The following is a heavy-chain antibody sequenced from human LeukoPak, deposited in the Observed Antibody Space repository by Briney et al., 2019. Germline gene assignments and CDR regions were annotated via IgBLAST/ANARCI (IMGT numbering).Heavy chain of an antibody. CDR1: GGSISSYY. CDR3: ARRPNVYYGFDY. D-gene: IGHD2-8*01. CDR2: IYYSGST. J-gene: IGHJ4*02. V-gene: IGHV4-59*08. Sequence: PSETLSLTCSVSGGSISSYYWSWIRQPPGKGLEWLGYIYYSGSTNYNPSLDSRITISVDTTKNQFSLQVSSVIAADTAVYYCARRPNVYYGFDYWGQGALVIVSS.